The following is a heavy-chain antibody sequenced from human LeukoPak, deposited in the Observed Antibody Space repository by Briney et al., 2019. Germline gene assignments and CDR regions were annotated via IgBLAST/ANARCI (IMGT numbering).Heavy chain of an antibody. D-gene: IGHD6-13*01. V-gene: IGHV3-7*01. Sequence: GGSLRLSCAASGFTFSSYWMSWVRQAPGKGLEWVANIKQDGCEKYYVDSVKGRFTISRDNAKNSLYLQMNSLRAEDTAVYYCARDSSSDAFDIWGQGTMVTVSS. J-gene: IGHJ3*02. CDR1: GFTFSSYW. CDR3: ARDSSSDAFDI. CDR2: IKQDGCEK.